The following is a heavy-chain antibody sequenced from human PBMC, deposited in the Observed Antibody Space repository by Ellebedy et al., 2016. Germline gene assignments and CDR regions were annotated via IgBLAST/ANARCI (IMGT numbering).Heavy chain of an antibody. CDR3: ARDAGGDYYFDY. V-gene: IGHV3-11*05. D-gene: IGHD4-17*01. J-gene: IGHJ4*02. Sequence: GESLKISCAASGFIFSDYYMSWIRQAPGKGLEWVSYISGPGIYTNYAHSVKGRFTISRDNAKNSLYLQMNSLRAEDTAVYYCARDAGGDYYFDYWGQGTLVTVSS. CDR1: GFIFSDYY. CDR2: ISGPGIYT.